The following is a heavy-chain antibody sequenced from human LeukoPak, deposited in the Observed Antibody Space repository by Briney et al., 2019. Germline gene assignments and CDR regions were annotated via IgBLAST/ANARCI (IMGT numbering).Heavy chain of an antibody. V-gene: IGHV3-49*04. CDR2: IRRKAYGGTT. CDR1: GFTFGDYV. D-gene: IGHD3-16*01. J-gene: IGHJ6*03. Sequence: PGGSLRLSCAASGFTFGDYVMSWVRQAPGKGLQWVGFIRRKAYGGTTEYAASVKGRFTISRDDSKSIAYLQMNSLKTEDTAVYYCTREGGGGYYYYMDVWGKGTPVTISS. CDR3: TREGGGGYYYYMDV.